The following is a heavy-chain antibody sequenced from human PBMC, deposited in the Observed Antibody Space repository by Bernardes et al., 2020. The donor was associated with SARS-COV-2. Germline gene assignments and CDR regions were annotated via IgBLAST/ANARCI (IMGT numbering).Heavy chain of an antibody. Sequence: GGSLRLSCAASGFSFSSHWMHWVRQAPGKGLVWVSRIYTDGSITTYADPVKGRFTISRDNAKNTLYLQMNSLRAEDTAVYYCARSNNYGPDYWGQGTLVTVSS. V-gene: IGHV3-74*01. D-gene: IGHD5-18*01. J-gene: IGHJ4*02. CDR2: IYTDGSIT. CDR3: ARSNNYGPDY. CDR1: GFSFSSHW.